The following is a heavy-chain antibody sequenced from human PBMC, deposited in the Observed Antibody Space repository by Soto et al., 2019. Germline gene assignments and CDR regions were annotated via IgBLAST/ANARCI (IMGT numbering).Heavy chain of an antibody. D-gene: IGHD3-22*01. CDR3: ASGTDRLVWYYYDSSGYYRNSHFEY. V-gene: IGHV4-34*01. J-gene: IGHJ4*02. CDR1: GGSFSGYY. CDR2: INHSGST. Sequence: PSETLSLTCAVYGGSFSGYYWSLIRQPPGKGLEWIGEINHSGSTNYNPSLKSRVTISVDTSKNQFSLKLSSVTAADTAVYYCASGTDRLVWYYYDSSGYYRNSHFEYWGQGTLVTVS.